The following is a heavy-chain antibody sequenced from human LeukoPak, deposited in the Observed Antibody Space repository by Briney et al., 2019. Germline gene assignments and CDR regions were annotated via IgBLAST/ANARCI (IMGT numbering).Heavy chain of an antibody. CDR3: ARDQRGFSYSKYHLDY. CDR1: AFSFSSYG. D-gene: IGHD5-18*01. J-gene: IGHJ4*02. CDR2: IRYDGTNK. Sequence: AKSLRPSCAASAFSFSSYGMHWVRQAPGNWLEWVAVIRYDGTNKYYADSVKGRFIISRDNSKNTLYLQMNSLRAEDTAVYYCARDQRGFSYSKYHLDYWGEGTLVSVSS. V-gene: IGHV3-33*01.